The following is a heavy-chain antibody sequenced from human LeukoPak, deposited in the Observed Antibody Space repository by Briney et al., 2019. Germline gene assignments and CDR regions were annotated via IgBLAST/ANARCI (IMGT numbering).Heavy chain of an antibody. V-gene: IGHV4-59*08. Sequence: KPSETLSLTCTVSGGSISSYYWSWIRQPPGKGLEWIGYIYYSGSTNYNPSLKSRVTISVDTSKNQFFLKLSSVTAADTAVYYCARQGYSSSSPVDYWGQGTLVTVSS. J-gene: IGHJ4*02. CDR3: ARQGYSSSSPVDY. CDR1: GGSISSYY. D-gene: IGHD6-6*01. CDR2: IYYSGST.